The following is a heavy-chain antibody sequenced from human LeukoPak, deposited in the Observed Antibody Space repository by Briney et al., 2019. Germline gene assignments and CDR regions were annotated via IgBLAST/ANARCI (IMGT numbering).Heavy chain of an antibody. V-gene: IGHV4-34*01. CDR3: ATVFAHYDFWSGHSGLLL. J-gene: IGHJ4*02. Sequence: PSETLSLTCAVYGGSLSGYYWSWIRQPPGKGLEWIGEINHSGSTNYNPSLKSRVTISVDTSKNQFSLKLSSVTAADTAVYYCATVFAHYDFWSGHSGLLLWGQGTLVTVSS. CDR2: INHSGST. D-gene: IGHD3-3*01. CDR1: GGSLSGYY.